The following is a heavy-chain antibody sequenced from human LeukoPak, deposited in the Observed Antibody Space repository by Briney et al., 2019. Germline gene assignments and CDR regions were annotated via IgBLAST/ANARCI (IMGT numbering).Heavy chain of an antibody. CDR2: ISTYNGNT. V-gene: IGHV1-18*01. CDR3: ARADKTFYSDTSGYFY. D-gene: IGHD3-22*01. Sequence: ASVKVSCKASGYTFTRYGISWVRQAPGQGLEWMGWISTYNGNTNYAQGLQGRVTMTTDTSTSTASMELRSLRSDDTAVYYCARADKTFYSDTSGYFYWGQGTLVTVSS. J-gene: IGHJ4*02. CDR1: GYTFTRYG.